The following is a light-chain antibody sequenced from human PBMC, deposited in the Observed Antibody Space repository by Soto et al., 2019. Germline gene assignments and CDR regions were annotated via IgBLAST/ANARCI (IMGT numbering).Light chain of an antibody. CDR1: QGINNH. Sequence: DIQMTQSPSTMCESVGGRVTITCRASQGINNHLVWFQQKPGKVPKRLISSASSLQAGVPSRFSGSGFGTDFTLTISSLQPEDFATYYCLHHHNFPRAFGGGTKVDIK. J-gene: IGKJ4*01. CDR2: SAS. CDR3: LHHHNFPRA. V-gene: IGKV1-17*03.